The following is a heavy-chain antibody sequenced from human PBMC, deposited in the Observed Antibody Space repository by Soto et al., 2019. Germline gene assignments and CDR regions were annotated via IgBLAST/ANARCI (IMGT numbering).Heavy chain of an antibody. J-gene: IGHJ3*02. CDR3: ARADSSSWPNDAFDI. D-gene: IGHD6-13*01. CDR2: IYYSGRT. Sequence: QVQLQESGPGLVKPSQTLSLTCTVSGGSISSGGYYWSWIRQHPGKGLEWFGYIYYSGRTYYNPSRKRLLTISVDASMNQFALKLSAVTAADTAVYYCARADSSSWPNDAFDIWGQGTMVTVSS. CDR1: GGSISSGGYY. V-gene: IGHV4-31*01.